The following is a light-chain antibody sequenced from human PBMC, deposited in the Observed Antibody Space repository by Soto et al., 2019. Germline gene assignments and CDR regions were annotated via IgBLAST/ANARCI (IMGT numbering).Light chain of an antibody. CDR2: EVS. Sequence: QSALTQPPSASGSPGQSVTISCTGTSSDVGGYNYVSWYQQYPGKAPKLMIYEVSKRPSGVPDRFSGSKSGNTASLTVSGLQAEDEADYYCSSYAGNKNVFGTGTKVTVL. CDR1: SSDVGGYNY. V-gene: IGLV2-8*01. CDR3: SSYAGNKNV. J-gene: IGLJ1*01.